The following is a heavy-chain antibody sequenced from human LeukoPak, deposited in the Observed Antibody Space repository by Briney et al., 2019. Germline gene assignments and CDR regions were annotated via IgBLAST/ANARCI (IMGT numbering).Heavy chain of an antibody. CDR1: GFTFSSYS. Sequence: GGSLRLSCAASGFTFSSYSMNWVRQAPGKGLEWVSSISSSSSYIYYADSVKGRFTISRDNAKNSLYLQMNSLRAEDTAVYYCARDGPMVRGVIHYWGQGTLATVSS. CDR3: ARDGPMVRGVIHY. J-gene: IGHJ4*02. V-gene: IGHV3-21*01. D-gene: IGHD3-10*01. CDR2: ISSSSSYI.